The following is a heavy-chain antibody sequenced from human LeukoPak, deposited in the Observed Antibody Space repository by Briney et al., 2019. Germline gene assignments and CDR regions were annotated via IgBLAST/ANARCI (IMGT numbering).Heavy chain of an antibody. CDR3: AKENIIGGIVDGEDY. CDR2: IYHSGNT. Sequence: PSETLSLTCAVSGYSISSGYYWDWIRQPPGKGLEWIGSIYHSGNTYYNTSLKSRVTISVDTSKNQFSLKLTSVTAADTAVYYCAKENIIGGIVDGEDYWGQGTLVTVSS. D-gene: IGHD3-16*01. V-gene: IGHV4-38-2*02. CDR1: GYSISSGYY. J-gene: IGHJ4*02.